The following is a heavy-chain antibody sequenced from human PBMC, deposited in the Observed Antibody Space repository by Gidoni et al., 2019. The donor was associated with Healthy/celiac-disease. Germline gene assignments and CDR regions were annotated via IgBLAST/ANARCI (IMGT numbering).Heavy chain of an antibody. CDR2: ISGSGGST. Sequence: EVQLLESGGGLVQPGGSLRLSCAASGFTFSSYAMRWVRQAPGKGLEWVSAISGSGGSTYYADSVKGRFTISRDNSKNTLYLQMNSLRAEDTAVYYCARITGTAEELDYWGQGTLVTVSS. CDR1: GFTFSSYA. V-gene: IGHV3-23*01. J-gene: IGHJ4*02. D-gene: IGHD1-7*01. CDR3: ARITGTAEELDY.